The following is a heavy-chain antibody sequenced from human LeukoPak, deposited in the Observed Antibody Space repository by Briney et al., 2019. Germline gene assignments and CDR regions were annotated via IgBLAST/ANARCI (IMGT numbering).Heavy chain of an antibody. CDR3: ARVLRYGSGSPHQLDY. J-gene: IGHJ4*02. V-gene: IGHV1-2*02. CDR2: INPNSGGT. Sequence: ASVKVSCKASGYTFTGYYMHWVRQAPGQGLERMGWINPNSGGTNYAQKFQGRVTMTRDTSISTAYMELRRLRSDDTAVYYCARVLRYGSGSPHQLDYWGQGTLVTVSS. D-gene: IGHD3-10*01. CDR1: GYTFTGYY.